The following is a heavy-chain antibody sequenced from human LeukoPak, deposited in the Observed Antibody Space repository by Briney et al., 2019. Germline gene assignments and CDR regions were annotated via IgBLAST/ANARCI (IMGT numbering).Heavy chain of an antibody. Sequence: SETLSLTCSVSGGSISSYYWSWIRQPPGKGLEWIGYIFYSGRTSYNPSLKSRVTISVDTSKNQFPLKLSSVTAADTAVYYCATRRGYPFGDVWGKGTTVTVSS. CDR1: GGSISSYY. CDR2: IFYSGRT. J-gene: IGHJ6*04. V-gene: IGHV4-59*12. CDR3: ATRRGYPFGDV. D-gene: IGHD5-12*01.